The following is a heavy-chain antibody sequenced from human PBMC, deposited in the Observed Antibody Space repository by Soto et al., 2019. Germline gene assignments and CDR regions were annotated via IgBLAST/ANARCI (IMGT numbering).Heavy chain of an antibody. V-gene: IGHV4-59*01. CDR2: ISDTGRT. CDR3: ARVAYSSGHFDY. D-gene: IGHD6-19*01. J-gene: IGHJ4*02. Sequence: SETLCLTCTVSGGSISSYYWAWIRQPPGQGLELVAYISDTGRTDYNPFLKSRLSISVDTSRNQFSLEVRSLTSADTAIYYCARVAYSSGHFDYWGLGTLVTVSS. CDR1: GGSISSYY.